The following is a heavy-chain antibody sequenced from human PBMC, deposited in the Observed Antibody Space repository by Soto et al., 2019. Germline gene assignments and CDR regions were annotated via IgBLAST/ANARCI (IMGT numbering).Heavy chain of an antibody. V-gene: IGHV4-31*01. CDR2: IYYSGSN. D-gene: IGHD3-16*01. CDR3: GRVGGINWFDP. Sequence: QVQLQESGPGLVKPSQTLSLTCTVSGGSISSGGYYWSWIRQHPGKGLEWIGYIYYSGSNYHNPSFKRVVTIAVDTSKNQFSLKLSSVTAADTAVYYWGRVGGINWFDPWGQGTLVTVSS. CDR1: GGSISSGGYY. J-gene: IGHJ5*02.